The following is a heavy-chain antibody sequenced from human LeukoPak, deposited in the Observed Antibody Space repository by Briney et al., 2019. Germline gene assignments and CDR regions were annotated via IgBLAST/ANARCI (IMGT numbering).Heavy chain of an antibody. J-gene: IGHJ3*02. Sequence: PSETLSLTCAVYGGSFSGYYWSWIRQPPGKGLEWIGEINHSGSTNYNPSLKSRVTISVDTSKNQFSLTLSSVTAADTAVYYCARVGIAVAGHDAFDIWGQGTMVTVSS. CDR1: GGSFSGYY. V-gene: IGHV4-34*01. CDR3: ARVGIAVAGHDAFDI. CDR2: INHSGST. D-gene: IGHD6-19*01.